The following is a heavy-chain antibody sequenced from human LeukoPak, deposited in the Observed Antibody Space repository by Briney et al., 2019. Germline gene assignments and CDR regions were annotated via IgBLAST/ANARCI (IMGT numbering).Heavy chain of an antibody. CDR3: AKDSAPWGVRSGYYGY. D-gene: IGHD3-3*01. CDR1: GFTFSSYG. Sequence: PGRSLRLSCAASGFTFSSYGMHWVRQAPGKGLEWVAVIWYDGSNKYYADSVKGRFTISRDNSKNTLYLQMNSLRAEDTAVYYCAKDSAPWGVRSGYYGYWGQGTLVTVSS. J-gene: IGHJ4*02. V-gene: IGHV3-33*06. CDR2: IWYDGSNK.